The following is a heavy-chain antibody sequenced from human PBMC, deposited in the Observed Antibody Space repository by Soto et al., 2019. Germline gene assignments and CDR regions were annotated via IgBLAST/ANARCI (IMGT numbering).Heavy chain of an antibody. V-gene: IGHV1-69*06. CDR3: ARDRSSSWYNGTFYFDS. J-gene: IGHJ4*02. D-gene: IGHD2-2*01. Sequence: QEELVQSGAEVKKPGSSVNVSCKASGGTFSTYDISWVRQAPGQGLEWMGGIIPAFDATKFAQKFQGRLTITADKSTGTVYMELSSLSSEDTAVYYCARDRSSSWYNGTFYFDSWGQGTLVTVSS. CDR1: GGTFSTYD. CDR2: IIPAFDAT.